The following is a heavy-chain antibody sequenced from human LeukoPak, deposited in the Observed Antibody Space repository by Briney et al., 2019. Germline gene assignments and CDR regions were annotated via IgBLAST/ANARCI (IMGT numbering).Heavy chain of an antibody. CDR2: ISGSGGST. V-gene: IGHV3-23*01. CDR3: AGRNYYDSSGPGF. Sequence: GGSLGLSSAASGFTFSNYAMSWVRQAPGKGLEWVSDISGSGGSTYYADSVKGRFTISRDNSKNTLYLQMNSLRAEDTAVYYCAGRNYYDSSGPGFWGQGTLVNISS. D-gene: IGHD3-22*01. CDR1: GFTFSNYA. J-gene: IGHJ4*02.